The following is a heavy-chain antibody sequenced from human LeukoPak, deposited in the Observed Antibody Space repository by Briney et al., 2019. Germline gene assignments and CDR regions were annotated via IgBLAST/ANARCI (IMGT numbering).Heavy chain of an antibody. CDR2: IYHSGST. CDR3: ARVTWGDSYDSSGYGWFDP. D-gene: IGHD3-22*01. J-gene: IGHJ5*02. Sequence: SETLSLTCTVSGGSISSSSYYWGWIRQPPGKGLEWIGSIYHSGSTYYNPSLKSRVTISVDTSKNQFSLKLSSVTAADTVVYYCARVTWGDSYDSSGYGWFDPWGQGTLVTVSS. V-gene: IGHV4-39*07. CDR1: GGSISSSSYY.